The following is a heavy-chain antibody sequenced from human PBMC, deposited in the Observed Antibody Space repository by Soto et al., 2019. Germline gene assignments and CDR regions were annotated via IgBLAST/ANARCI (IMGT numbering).Heavy chain of an antibody. CDR2: VYGDGDK. D-gene: IGHD3-16*01. Sequence: SGPTLVNPTQTLTLTCTFSGISLTTSGEGVGWVRQPPGKGLEWVAPVYGDGDKRYLTSLKSRLTITKDTSKNQVVLTMTNMDPVDTGTYFCAHNIGGDYVYGFDFWGQGTKVTVSS. J-gene: IGHJ3*01. CDR3: AHNIGGDYVYGFDF. CDR1: GISLTTSGEG. V-gene: IGHV2-5*02.